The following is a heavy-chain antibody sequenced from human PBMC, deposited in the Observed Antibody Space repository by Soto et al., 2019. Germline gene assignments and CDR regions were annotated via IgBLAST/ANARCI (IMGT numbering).Heavy chain of an antibody. J-gene: IGHJ4*02. CDR3: GRDSWSPSPRPAH. CDR1: GDSFSSYA. D-gene: IGHD3-10*01. V-gene: IGHV1-69*12. CDR2: IIPIFGTP. Sequence: QVHLVQSGAEVKKPGSSVKVSCKVSGDSFSSYAISWVRQAPGQGLEWMGGIIPIFGTPNYAKKFQGRITITADESTRSAYMDISSLRLEDKALYYWGRDSWSPSPRPAHWGQGTLVTVSS.